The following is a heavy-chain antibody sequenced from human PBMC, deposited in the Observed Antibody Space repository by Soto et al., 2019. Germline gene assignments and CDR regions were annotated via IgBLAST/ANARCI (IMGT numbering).Heavy chain of an antibody. CDR3: VERSFDL. V-gene: IGHV4-34*01. J-gene: IGHJ3*01. CDR1: GGSFSAYY. CDR2: INHSGRT. D-gene: IGHD6-25*01. Sequence: PSETLSLTCAVYGGSFSAYYWNWVRQPPGKGLEWIGEINHSGRTNYSPSLKSRVTMSLHTSNNQFSLKLNSVTAADTAIYYCVERSFDLWGQGTKVTVSS.